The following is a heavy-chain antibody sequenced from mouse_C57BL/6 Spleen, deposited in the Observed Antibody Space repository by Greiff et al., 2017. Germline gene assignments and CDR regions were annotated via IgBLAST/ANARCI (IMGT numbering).Heavy chain of an antibody. CDR1: GFTFSSYA. Sequence: DVMLVESGGGLVKPGGSLKLSCAASGFTFSSYAMSWVRQTPEKRLEWVATISDGGSYTYYPDNVKGRFTISRDNAKNNLYLQMSHLKSEDTAMYYCAREGGTGYAMDYWGQGTSVTVSS. V-gene: IGHV5-4*01. CDR3: AREGGTGYAMDY. CDR2: ISDGGSYT. D-gene: IGHD4-1*01. J-gene: IGHJ4*01.